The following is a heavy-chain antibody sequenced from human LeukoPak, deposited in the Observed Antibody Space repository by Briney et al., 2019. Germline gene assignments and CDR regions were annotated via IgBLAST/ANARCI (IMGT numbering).Heavy chain of an antibody. Sequence: GGSLRLSGPPSGFTFSSYGMHWVRQPPGKGLEWVAVISYDGSNKYYADSVKGRFTISRDNSKNTLYLQMNSLRAEDTAVYYCAKDRQLIVDYWGQGTLVTVSS. J-gene: IGHJ4*02. V-gene: IGHV3-30*18. D-gene: IGHD6-6*01. CDR3: AKDRQLIVDY. CDR2: ISYDGSNK. CDR1: GFTFSSYG.